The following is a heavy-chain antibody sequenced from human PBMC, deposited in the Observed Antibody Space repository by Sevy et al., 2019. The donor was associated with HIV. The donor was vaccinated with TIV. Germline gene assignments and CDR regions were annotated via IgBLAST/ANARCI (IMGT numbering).Heavy chain of an antibody. CDR1: GFTFSTYW. CDR3: AREGRRYYYGMDV. J-gene: IGHJ6*02. V-gene: IGHV3-74*01. CDR2: INTDGRTT. Sequence: GGSLRLSCAASGFTFSTYWMHWVRQAPGKGLVWVSRINTDGRTTTYADSVKGRFTISRDNAKNSLYLQMNSLRAEDTAVYYCAREGRRYYYGMDVWGQGTTVTVSS.